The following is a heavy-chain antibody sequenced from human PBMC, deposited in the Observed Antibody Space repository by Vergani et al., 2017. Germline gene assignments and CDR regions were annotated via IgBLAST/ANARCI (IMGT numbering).Heavy chain of an antibody. J-gene: IGHJ4*02. CDR3: AKDLGIVGATEHDY. CDR2: ISYDGSNK. Sequence: QVQLVESGGGVVQPGRSLRLSCAASGFTFSSYGMHWVRQAPGKGLGWVAVISYDGSNKYYADSVKGRFTISRDNSKNTLYLQMNSLRAEDTAVYYCAKDLGIVGATEHDYWGQGTLVTVSS. D-gene: IGHD1-26*01. V-gene: IGHV3-30*18. CDR1: GFTFSSYG.